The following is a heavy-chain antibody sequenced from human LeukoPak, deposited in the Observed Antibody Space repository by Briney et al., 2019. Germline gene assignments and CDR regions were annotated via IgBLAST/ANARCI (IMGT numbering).Heavy chain of an antibody. CDR2: ISAYNGNT. D-gene: IGHD2-15*01. CDR1: GYTFTSYG. V-gene: IGHV1-18*01. CDR3: ASSYCSGGSCPGDFDY. J-gene: IGHJ4*02. Sequence: ASVKVSCKASGYTFTSYGISWVRQAPGQGLEWMGWISAYNGNTNYAQKLQGRVTITTDTSTGTAYMELRSLRSDDTAVYYCASSYCSGGSCPGDFDYWGQGTLVTVSS.